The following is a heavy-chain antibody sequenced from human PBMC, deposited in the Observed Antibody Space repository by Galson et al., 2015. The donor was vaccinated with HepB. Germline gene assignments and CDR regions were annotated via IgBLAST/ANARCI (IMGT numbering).Heavy chain of an antibody. CDR2: ISYDGSNK. J-gene: IGHJ4*02. V-gene: IGHV3-30-3*01. CDR1: GFAFSSYT. D-gene: IGHD3/OR15-3a*01. Sequence: SLRLSCAASGFAFSSYTMHWVRQAPDKGLEWVAVISYDGSNKYYADSVKGRFTISRDNSKSTLFLQMNSLRAEDTALYYCAREWTGKDYWGQGTLVTVSS. CDR3: AREWTGKDY.